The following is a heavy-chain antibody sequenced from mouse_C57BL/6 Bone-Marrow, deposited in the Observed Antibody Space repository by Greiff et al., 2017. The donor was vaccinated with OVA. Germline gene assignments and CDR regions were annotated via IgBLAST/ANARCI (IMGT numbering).Heavy chain of an antibody. CDR2: IYPGSGST. V-gene: IGHV1-55*01. CDR3: ARSGSNYAWFAY. D-gene: IGHD2-5*01. J-gene: IGHJ3*01. Sequence: QVQLKQPGAELVKPGASVKMSCKASGYTFTSYWITWVKQRPGQGLEWIGDIYPGSGSTNYNEKFKSKATLTVDTSSSTAYMQLSSLTSEDSAVDYCARSGSNYAWFAYWGQGTLVTVSA. CDR1: GYTFTSYW.